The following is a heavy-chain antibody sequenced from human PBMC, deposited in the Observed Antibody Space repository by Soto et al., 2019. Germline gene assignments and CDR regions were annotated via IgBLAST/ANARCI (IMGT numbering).Heavy chain of an antibody. D-gene: IGHD5-12*01. V-gene: IGHV3-7*03. CDR2: IKQDGSEK. CDR1: GFTFSSYW. J-gene: IGHJ4*02. CDR3: ARDQTLYERISEYYFDY. Sequence: PGGSLRLSCAASGFTFSSYWMSWVRQAPGKGLEWVANIKQDGSEKYYVDSVKGRFTISRDNAKNSLYLQMNSLRAEDTAVYYCARDQTLYERISEYYFDYWGQGTLVTVSS.